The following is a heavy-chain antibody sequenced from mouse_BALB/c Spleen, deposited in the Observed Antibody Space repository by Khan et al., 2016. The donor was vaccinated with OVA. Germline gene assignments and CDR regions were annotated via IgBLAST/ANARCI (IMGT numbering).Heavy chain of an antibody. D-gene: IGHD1-2*01. J-gene: IGHJ2*01. V-gene: IGHV3-2*02. Sequence: EVQLQESGPGLVKPSQSLSLSCTVTGYSITSGYGWNWIRQFPGNKLEWMGYISYSGSTNYNPSLKSRISITRDTSKNQFFLQLNSVTTEDTATXYCARTARIKYWGQGTTLTVSA. CDR1: GYSITSGYG. CDR2: ISYSGST. CDR3: ARTARIKY.